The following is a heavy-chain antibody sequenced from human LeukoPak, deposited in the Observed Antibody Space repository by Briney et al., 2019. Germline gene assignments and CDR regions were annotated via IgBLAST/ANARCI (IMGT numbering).Heavy chain of an antibody. CDR1: GFILGSFA. D-gene: IGHD2-2*02. CDR3: AKTRNGYTTEYLQH. V-gene: IGHV3-23*01. CDR2: ISSPGGNT. J-gene: IGHJ1*01. Sequence: GGSLRLSCTSSGFILGSFAMSWVRQPPGKGLEWVSSISSPGGNTYYADSVKGRFTISRDNSNNLVYLQMNSLRAEDTAVYYCAKTRNGYTTEYLQHWGQGTLVTVSS.